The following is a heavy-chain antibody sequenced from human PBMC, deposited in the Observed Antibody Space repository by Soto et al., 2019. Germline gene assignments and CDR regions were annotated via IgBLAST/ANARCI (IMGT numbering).Heavy chain of an antibody. D-gene: IGHD6-19*01. CDR3: AKPLRPRSGWSGYFDY. CDR1: GFTFSSYA. Sequence: EVQLLESGGGLVQPGGSLRLSCAASGFTFSSYAMSWVRQAPGKGLEWVSAISGSGGSTYYADSVKGRFTISRDNSKNTLYLQMSSLRAEDTAVYYCAKPLRPRSGWSGYFDYWGQGTLVTVSS. V-gene: IGHV3-23*01. CDR2: ISGSGGST. J-gene: IGHJ4*02.